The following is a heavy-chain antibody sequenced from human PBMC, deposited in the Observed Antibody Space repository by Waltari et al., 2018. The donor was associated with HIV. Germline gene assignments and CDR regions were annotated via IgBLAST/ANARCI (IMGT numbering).Heavy chain of an antibody. D-gene: IGHD1-26*01. Sequence: QLQLQESGPGLVKPSETLSLTCTVSGGSISSSSYYWGWIRQPPGKGLEWIGSIYYSGSTYYNPSLKSRVTISVDTSKNQFSLKLSSVTAADTAVYYCARDLAARGSYYGAFDLWGRGTLVTVSS. CDR1: GGSISSSSYY. CDR3: ARDLAARGSYYGAFDL. V-gene: IGHV4-39*07. CDR2: IYYSGST. J-gene: IGHJ2*01.